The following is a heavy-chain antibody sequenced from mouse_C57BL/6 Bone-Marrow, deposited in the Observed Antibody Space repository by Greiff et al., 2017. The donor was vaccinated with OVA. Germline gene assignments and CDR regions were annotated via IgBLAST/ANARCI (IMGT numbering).Heavy chain of an antibody. D-gene: IGHD1-1*01. V-gene: IGHV3-6*01. CDR1: GYSITSGYY. J-gene: IGHJ4*01. CDR3: AGRPYYGSSYGAMDY. CDR2: ISYDGSN. Sequence: EVQLQESGPGLVKPSQSLSLTCSVTGYSITSGYYWNWIRQFPGNKLEWLGYISYDGSNNYNPSLKNRISITRDTSKNQFFLKLNSVTTEDTATYYGAGRPYYGSSYGAMDYWGQGTSVTVSS.